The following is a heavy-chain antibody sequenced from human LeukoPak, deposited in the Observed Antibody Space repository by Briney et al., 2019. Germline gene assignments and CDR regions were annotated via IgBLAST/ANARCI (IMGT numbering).Heavy chain of an antibody. J-gene: IGHJ5*02. Sequence: KPAETLSLTCAVSGYSISSGYYWGWIRQPPGKGLEWIGYIYYSGSTYYNPSLKSRVTISVDTSKNQFSLKLSSVTAADTAVYYCARASTVVTWFDPWGQGTLVTVSS. CDR2: IYYSGST. CDR1: GYSISSGYY. D-gene: IGHD4-23*01. V-gene: IGHV4-30-4*08. CDR3: ARASTVVTWFDP.